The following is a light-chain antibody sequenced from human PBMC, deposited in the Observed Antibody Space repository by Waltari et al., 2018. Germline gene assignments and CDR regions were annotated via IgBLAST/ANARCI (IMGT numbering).Light chain of an antibody. J-gene: IGKJ4*01. CDR2: KAS. CDR3: QQHNSNPLT. CDR1: QGISSY. Sequence: DIQMTQSPSSLSASVEVRVTITGRASQGISSYLAWYQQKPGKAPKLLIYKASTLQSGVPSRFSGSGSGTDFTLTISSLQPEDFATYYCQQHNSNPLTFGGGTKVEIK. V-gene: IGKV1-9*01.